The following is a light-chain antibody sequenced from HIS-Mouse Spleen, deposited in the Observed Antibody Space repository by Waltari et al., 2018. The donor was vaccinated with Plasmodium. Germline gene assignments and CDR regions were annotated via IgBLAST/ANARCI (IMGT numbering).Light chain of an antibody. CDR1: SSNIGSNT. V-gene: IGLV1-44*01. J-gene: IGLJ3*02. CDR3: AAWDDSLNGWV. CDR2: SNK. Sequence: QSVLTQPPSASGTPGQRVTISCSGSSSNIGSNTVNWYQQLPGTATKPLIYSNKHMPSGVPDRFSGSKSCTAASLAISGLQSEDEADYYCAAWDDSLNGWVFGGGTKLTVL.